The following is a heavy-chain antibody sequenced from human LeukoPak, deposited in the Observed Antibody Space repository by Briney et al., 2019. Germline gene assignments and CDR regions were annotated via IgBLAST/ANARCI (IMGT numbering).Heavy chain of an antibody. J-gene: IGHJ4*02. CDR1: GGSMSPYH. V-gene: IGHV4-59*08. Sequence: SETLSLTCTVSGGSMSPYHWGWIRQPPGKGLEWTGYIYYSGSTNYNPSLKSRVTISVDTSKNQFSLKLSSVTAADTAVYYCARLSRGIAAGGGDYWGQGTLVTVSS. CDR3: ARLSRGIAAGGGDY. D-gene: IGHD6-13*01. CDR2: IYYSGST.